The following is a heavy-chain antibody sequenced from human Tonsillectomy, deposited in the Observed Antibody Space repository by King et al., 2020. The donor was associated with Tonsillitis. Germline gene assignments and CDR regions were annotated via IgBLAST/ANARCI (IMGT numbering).Heavy chain of an antibody. J-gene: IGHJ4*02. CDR3: ARENPNYDVIDY. CDR1: RFTFSNYA. CDR2: ISYDGSQK. V-gene: IGHV3-30*04. D-gene: IGHD3-3*01. Sequence: QLVESGGGVVQPGRSLRLSCAASRFTFSNYAMHWVRQAPGEGLEWVAVISYDGSQKYNADSVKGRFTISRDNPTNTLYLQMNSLRAEDTALYYCARENPNYDVIDYWGQGTLVTVSS.